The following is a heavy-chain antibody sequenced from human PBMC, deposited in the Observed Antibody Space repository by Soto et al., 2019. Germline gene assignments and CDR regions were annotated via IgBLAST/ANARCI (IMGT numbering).Heavy chain of an antibody. V-gene: IGHV3-48*01. D-gene: IGHD2-15*01. Sequence: GGSLRLSCAASGFSFSSYSMNWVRQAPGKRLEWVSYISPTSSTIYYADSVKGRFTISRDRAKNSLNLQMNSLRVDDTAVYYCARDPRDCSGGYCYGPYYFDYWGQGILVTVSS. CDR3: ARDPRDCSGGYCYGPYYFDY. CDR2: ISPTSSTI. CDR1: GFSFSSYS. J-gene: IGHJ4*02.